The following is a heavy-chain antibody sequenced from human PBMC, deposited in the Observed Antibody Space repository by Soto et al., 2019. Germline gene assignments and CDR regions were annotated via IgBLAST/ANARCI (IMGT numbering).Heavy chain of an antibody. J-gene: IGHJ4*02. D-gene: IGHD6-19*01. CDR2: ITSSDTMI. CDR3: AGDYRPEYNRGWYHFDS. V-gene: IGHV3-11*01. Sequence: GGSLRLSCAASGFTFSDYYMSWFRQAPGMGLECVSYITSSDTMIYYADSVKGRFTISRENARNSLYLQMHSLGDEDTAVYYCAGDYRPEYNRGWYHFDSWVQGTLVTVYS. CDR1: GFTFSDYY.